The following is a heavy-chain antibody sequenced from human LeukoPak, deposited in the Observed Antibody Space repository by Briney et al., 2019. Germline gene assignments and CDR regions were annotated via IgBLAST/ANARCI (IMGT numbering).Heavy chain of an antibody. Sequence: GASVKVSCKVSGYTLTELSMHWVRQAPGKGLEWMGGFDPVDGETIYAQKFQGRVTMTEDTSTDTAYMELSSLRSEDTAVYYCATGRHYDYVWGSYRPLFDYWGQGTLVTVSS. CDR1: GYTLTELS. J-gene: IGHJ4*02. CDR2: FDPVDGET. V-gene: IGHV1-24*01. CDR3: ATGRHYDYVWGSYRPLFDY. D-gene: IGHD3-16*02.